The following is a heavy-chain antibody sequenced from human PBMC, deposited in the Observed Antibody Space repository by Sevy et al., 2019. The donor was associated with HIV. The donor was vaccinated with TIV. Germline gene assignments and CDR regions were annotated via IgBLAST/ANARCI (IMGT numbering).Heavy chain of an antibody. CDR2: ISYDKVNT. CDR3: ARDGGGDYFDY. D-gene: IGHD3-16*01. V-gene: IGHV3-30*03. Sequence: GGSLRLSCAASGFTFSSYGMHWVRQAPGKGLESVAVISYDKVNTYHSDSVKGRFTISRDNSKNTLYLQMNSLRPEDTAVYYCARDGGGDYFDYWGQGTLVTVSS. J-gene: IGHJ4*02. CDR1: GFTFSSYG.